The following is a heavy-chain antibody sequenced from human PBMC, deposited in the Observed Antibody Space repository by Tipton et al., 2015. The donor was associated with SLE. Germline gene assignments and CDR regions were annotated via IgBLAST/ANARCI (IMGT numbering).Heavy chain of an antibody. Sequence: TLSLTCIVSGGSISSYYWGWIRQPPGKGLEWVGSIFHSGDVYYNPSVKSRVTISIETSRNQFSLKLTSVTAADTAVYYCVRDGFCRNGVCYRNWFDPWGPGSLVTVSS. CDR3: VRDGFCRNGVCYRNWFDP. CDR2: IFHSGDV. J-gene: IGHJ5*02. CDR1: GGSISSYY. D-gene: IGHD2-8*01. V-gene: IGHV4-38-2*02.